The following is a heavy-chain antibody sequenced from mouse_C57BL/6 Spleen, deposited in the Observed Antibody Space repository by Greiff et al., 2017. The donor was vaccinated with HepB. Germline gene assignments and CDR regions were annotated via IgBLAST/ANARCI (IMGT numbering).Heavy chain of an antibody. CDR3: SRLGGAYYGYDGFAY. D-gene: IGHD2-9*01. CDR2: ISGGGGNT. CDR1: GFTFSSYT. V-gene: IGHV5-9*01. Sequence: EVKLMESGGGLVKPGGSLKLSCAASGFTFSSYTMSWVRQTPEKRLEWVATISGGGGNTYYPDSVKGRFTISRDNAKNTLYLQMSSLRSEDTALYYCSRLGGAYYGYDGFAYWGQGTLVTVSA. J-gene: IGHJ3*01.